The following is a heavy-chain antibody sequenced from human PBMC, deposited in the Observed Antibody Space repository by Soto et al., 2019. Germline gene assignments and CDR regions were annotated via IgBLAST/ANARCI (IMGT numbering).Heavy chain of an antibody. CDR3: ARDRNGYCSGGSCYFDY. CDR2: IWYDGSNK. Sequence: QVQLVESGGGVVQPGRSLRLSCAASGFTFSSYGMHWVRQAPGKGLEWVAVIWYDGSNKYYADSVKGRFTISRDNSKNTLYLQMNSLRAEDTAVYYCARDRNGYCSGGSCYFDYWGQGTLVTVSS. J-gene: IGHJ4*02. CDR1: GFTFSSYG. V-gene: IGHV3-33*01. D-gene: IGHD2-15*01.